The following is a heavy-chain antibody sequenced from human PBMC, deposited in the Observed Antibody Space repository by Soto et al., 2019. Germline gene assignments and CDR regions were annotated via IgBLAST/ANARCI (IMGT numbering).Heavy chain of an antibody. CDR3: AREVMVPAAMARYYYYGMDV. J-gene: IGHJ6*02. CDR1: GGSISSYY. CDR2: IYTSGST. D-gene: IGHD2-2*01. Sequence: QVQLQESGPGLVKPSETLSLTCTVSGGSISSYYWSWIRQPAGKGLEWIGRIYTSGSTNYNPSLKSRVTMSVDTSKNQFSLKLSPVAAADTAVYYWAREVMVPAAMARYYYYGMDVWGQGTTVTVSS. V-gene: IGHV4-4*07.